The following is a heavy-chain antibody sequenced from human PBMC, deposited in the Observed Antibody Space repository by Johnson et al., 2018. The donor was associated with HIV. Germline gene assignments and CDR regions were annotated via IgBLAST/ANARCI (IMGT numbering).Heavy chain of an antibody. CDR2: INSDGSST. CDR1: GFTFNSYA. Sequence: VQLVESGGGVVQPGRSLRLSCAASGFTFNSYALHWVRQAPGKGLVWVSRINSDGSSTSYADSVKGRFTISRDNSKNTLYLQMNSLRAEDTAVYYCANGGGGAFDIWGQGTMVTVSS. V-gene: IGHV3-74*02. J-gene: IGHJ3*02. D-gene: IGHD3-16*01. CDR3: ANGGGGAFDI.